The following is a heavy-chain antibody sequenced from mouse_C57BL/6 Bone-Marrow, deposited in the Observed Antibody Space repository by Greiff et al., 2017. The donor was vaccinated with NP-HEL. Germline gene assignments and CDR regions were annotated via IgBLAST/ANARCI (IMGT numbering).Heavy chain of an antibody. Sequence: VQLQQSGAELVRPGASVKLSCTVSGFNIKDDYMHWVKQRPGQGLEWIGWIDPENGDTEYASKFQGKATMTADTSSNTAYLQLSSLTSEDTSVYYCTTGGSSPYAMDYWGQGTSATASS. CDR1: GFNIKDDY. J-gene: IGHJ4*01. CDR2: IDPENGDT. V-gene: IGHV14-4*01. CDR3: TTGGSSPYAMDY. D-gene: IGHD1-1*01.